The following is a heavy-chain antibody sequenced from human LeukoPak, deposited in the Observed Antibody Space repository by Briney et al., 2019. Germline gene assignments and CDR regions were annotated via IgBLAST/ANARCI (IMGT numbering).Heavy chain of an antibody. D-gene: IGHD2-2*01. CDR2: ISGSGVTT. CDR3: SKWKAIVLVPAARSPIDY. J-gene: IGHJ4*02. Sequence: GGSLRLSCAASGFTFSSYCMSWVRQAPGKGLEWVSAISGSGVTTYYADSVKGRFTISRDNSKHTLYLQMNSLRAEDTAVYYCSKWKAIVLVPAARSPIDYWGRGTLVTVSS. V-gene: IGHV3-23*01. CDR1: GFTFSSYC.